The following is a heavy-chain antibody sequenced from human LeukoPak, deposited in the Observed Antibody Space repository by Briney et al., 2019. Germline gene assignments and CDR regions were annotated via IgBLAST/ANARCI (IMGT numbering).Heavy chain of an antibody. J-gene: IGHJ1*01. V-gene: IGHV1-18*01. CDR2: ISAYNGNT. CDR1: GYTFSSYT. Sequence: ASVKVSCKASGYTFSSYTMNWVRQAPGQGLEWMGWISAYNGNTNYAQKLQGRVTMTTDTSTSTAYMELRSLRSDDTAVYYCARDSSSRRHFQHWGQGTLVTVSS. D-gene: IGHD6-13*01. CDR3: ARDSSSRRHFQH.